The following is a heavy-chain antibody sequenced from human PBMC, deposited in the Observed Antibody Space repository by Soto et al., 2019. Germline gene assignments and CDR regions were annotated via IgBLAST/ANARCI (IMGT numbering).Heavy chain of an antibody. V-gene: IGHV5-51*01. D-gene: IGHD2-2*01. CDR2: IYPGDSDT. Sequence: EVQLVQSGAEVKKPGESLKISCKGSGYTFGSYWIGWVRQKPGKGLEWMGIIYPGDSDTRYSPSFQGQVTMSVDRSISTAYLQWSSLKASDTAMYYCARQGPLLGDCRSTSCHYDYWGQGTLVTVSS. CDR1: GYTFGSYW. J-gene: IGHJ4*02. CDR3: ARQGPLLGDCRSTSCHYDY.